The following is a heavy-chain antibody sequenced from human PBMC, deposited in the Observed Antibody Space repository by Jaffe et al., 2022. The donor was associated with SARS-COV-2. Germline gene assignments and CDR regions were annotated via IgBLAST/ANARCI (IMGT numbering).Heavy chain of an antibody. J-gene: IGHJ4*02. CDR3: ARDDYSDYAARHKFDY. CDR1: GFTFSSYW. D-gene: IGHD4-17*01. CDR2: IKQDGGDK. V-gene: IGHV3-7*03. Sequence: EVQLVESGGGLVQPGGSLRLSCAASGFTFSSYWMSWVRQAPGKGLEWVANIKQDGGDKYYVDSVKGRFTISRDNAKNSLYLQMNSLRAEDTAVYYCARDDYSDYAARHKFDYWGQGTLVTVSS.